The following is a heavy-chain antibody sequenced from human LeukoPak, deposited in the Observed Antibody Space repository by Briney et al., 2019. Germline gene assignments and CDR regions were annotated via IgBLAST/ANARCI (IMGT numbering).Heavy chain of an antibody. J-gene: IGHJ5*02. CDR3: ARGLRYFDSPPGTNWFDP. CDR2: ISGSGGGT. Sequence: GGTLRLSCAASGFTFSSYGMSWVRQAPGKGLEWVSAISGSGGGTYYADSVKGRFTISRDNAKNSLYLQMNSLRAEDTAVYYCARGLRYFDSPPGTNWFDPWGQGTLVTVSS. CDR1: GFTFSSYG. D-gene: IGHD3-9*01. V-gene: IGHV3-23*01.